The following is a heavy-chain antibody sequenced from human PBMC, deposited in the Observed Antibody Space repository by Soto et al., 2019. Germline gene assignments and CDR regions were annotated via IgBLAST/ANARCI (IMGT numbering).Heavy chain of an antibody. D-gene: IGHD5-12*01. CDR1: GFTFSNYA. Sequence: GGSLRLSXAASGFTFSNYAMTWVRQAPGKGLEWVSAISGSGGSTYYADSVKGRFTISRDNSKNTLYLQMNSLRADDTAVYHCARGDGYDPYSYFDYWGLGTLVTVSS. J-gene: IGHJ4*02. CDR2: ISGSGGST. V-gene: IGHV3-23*01. CDR3: ARGDGYDPYSYFDY.